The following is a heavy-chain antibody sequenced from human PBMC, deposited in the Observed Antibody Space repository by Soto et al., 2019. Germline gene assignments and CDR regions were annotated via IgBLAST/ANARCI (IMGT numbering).Heavy chain of an antibody. CDR3: AXEHHAYCGGDCYSAHVS. D-gene: IGHD2-21*02. CDR2: MNPNSGNT. V-gene: IGHV1-8*01. CDR1: GYTLASYD. Sequence: GASLCVSCKASGYTLASYDIKWGREATGQRLEWMGWMNPNSGNTGYAQKFQGRVTMTRNTSISTAYMELSSLRSEDTAVYYCAXEHHAYCGGDCYSAHVSWGQGTLVTVSS. J-gene: IGHJ4*02.